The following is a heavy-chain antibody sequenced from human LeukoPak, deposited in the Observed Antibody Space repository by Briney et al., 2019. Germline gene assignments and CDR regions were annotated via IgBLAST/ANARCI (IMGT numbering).Heavy chain of an antibody. J-gene: IGHJ3*02. D-gene: IGHD2-15*01. CDR1: GFTLSGYA. CDR3: AKGISVATYAFDI. Sequence: AGGSLRLSCAASGFTLSGYAMTWVRQAPGRGLKWVSAISDSGSSTYYGDSVKGRLTISRDNSKYTLYLQMNSLRAEDTAVYYCAKGISVATYAFDIWGQGAMVTTSS. CDR2: ISDSGSST. V-gene: IGHV3-23*02.